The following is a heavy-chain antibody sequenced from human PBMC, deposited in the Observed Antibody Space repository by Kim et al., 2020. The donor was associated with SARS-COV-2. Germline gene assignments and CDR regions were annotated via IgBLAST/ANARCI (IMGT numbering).Heavy chain of an antibody. CDR1: GFTFSSYG. D-gene: IGHD5-18*01. CDR3: ARDIGFAVDTATAHAY. CDR2: IWYDGSNK. V-gene: IGHV3-33*01. Sequence: GGSLRLSCAASGFTFSSYGMHWVRQAPGKGLEWVAAIWYDGSNKYYADYVKGRFTISRDNSKNTLYLQMNSLRAEDTAVYYCARDIGFAVDTATAHAYWGQRTLVTVSS. J-gene: IGHJ4*02.